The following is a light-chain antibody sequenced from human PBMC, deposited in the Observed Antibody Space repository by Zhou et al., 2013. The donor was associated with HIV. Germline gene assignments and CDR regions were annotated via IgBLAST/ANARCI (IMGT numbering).Light chain of an antibody. CDR2: ETS. J-gene: IGKJ1*01. CDR3: QQYDNGPPWT. V-gene: IGKV3-15*01. Sequence: EIVMTQSPATLSVSPGERATLSCRASQSVNSNLAWYQQKPGQAPRLLIYETSTRATGIPDRFSGSGSGTEFTLTISSMQSEDFAIYHCQQYDNGPPWTFGQGPRWKSN. CDR1: QSVNSN.